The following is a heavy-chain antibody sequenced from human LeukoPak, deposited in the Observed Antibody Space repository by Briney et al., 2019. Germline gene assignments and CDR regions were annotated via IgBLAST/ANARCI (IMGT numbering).Heavy chain of an antibody. CDR2: FDPEDGET. CDR1: GYTLTELS. Sequence: ASVQVSFQVSGYTLTELSMHWVRQAPGKGLEWMGGFDPEDGETIYAQKFQGRVTMAEDTSTDTAYMELSSLRSEDTAVYYCATGRMVQLELDSNWYFDLWGRGTLVTVSS. CDR3: ATGRMVQLELDSNWYFDL. D-gene: IGHD1-1*01. J-gene: IGHJ2*01. V-gene: IGHV1-24*01.